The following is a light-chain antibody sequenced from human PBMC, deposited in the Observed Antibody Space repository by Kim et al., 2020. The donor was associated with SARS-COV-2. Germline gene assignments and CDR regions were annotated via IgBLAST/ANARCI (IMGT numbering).Light chain of an antibody. J-gene: IGLJ2*01. V-gene: IGLV2-14*03. CDR1: SSDVGGYNY. CDR3: SSYASSSTLVV. CDR2: DVS. Sequence: QSALTQPASVSGSPGQSITISCTGTSSDVGGYNYVSWYQQHPGKAPNLMIYDVSNRPSGVSNRFSGSKSDNTASLTISGLQAEDEADYYCSSYASSSTLVVFGGGTQLTVL.